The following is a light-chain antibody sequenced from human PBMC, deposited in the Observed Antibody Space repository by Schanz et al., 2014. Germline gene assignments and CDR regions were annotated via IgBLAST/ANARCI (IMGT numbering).Light chain of an antibody. V-gene: IGLV2-11*01. CDR2: DVS. CDR3: CSYAGTYTWV. J-gene: IGLJ3*02. CDR1: SSDVGTFNY. Sequence: QSALTQPASVSGSPGQSITLSCTGTSSDVGTFNYVSWYQQSPGKAPKLMIYDVSKRPSGVPDRFSGSKSGNTASLTISGLQAEDEADYYCCSYAGTYTWVFGGGTKVTVL.